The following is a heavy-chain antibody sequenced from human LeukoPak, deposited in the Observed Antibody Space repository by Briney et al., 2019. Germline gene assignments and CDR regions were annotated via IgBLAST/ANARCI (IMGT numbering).Heavy chain of an antibody. J-gene: IGHJ6*02. CDR2: ISYDGDNE. CDR1: GFTFSNFA. V-gene: IGHV3-30-3*01. CDR3: ARVRGGRSWYYYGMDV. D-gene: IGHD3-16*01. Sequence: GGSLRLSCAASGFTFSNFAMHWVRQAPGKGLEWVAVISYDGDNEYYADSVKGQFTISRDNSKDRLYLQMNSLRPEDTAMYYCARVRGGRSWYYYGMDVWGRGTTVTVSS.